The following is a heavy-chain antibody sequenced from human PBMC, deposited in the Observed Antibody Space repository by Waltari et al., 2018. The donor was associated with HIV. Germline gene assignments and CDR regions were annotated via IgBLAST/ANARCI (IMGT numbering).Heavy chain of an antibody. V-gene: IGHV3-7*03. CDR1: AFSCGSFW. Sequence: DGQLMESGGGLVQHGGSLRLSCVGTAFSCGSFWMTWVRQAPGKGLEWVANIQPAGNEKYYVDSVKGRFTVSRDNARNSLYLDMDNMRAEDTAMYYCATNGDWSFDVWGQGTKVTVSP. J-gene: IGHJ3*01. D-gene: IGHD3-9*01. CDR3: ATNGDWSFDV. CDR2: IQPAGNEK.